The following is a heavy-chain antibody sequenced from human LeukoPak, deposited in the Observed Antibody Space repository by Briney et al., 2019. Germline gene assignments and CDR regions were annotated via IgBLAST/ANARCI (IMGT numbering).Heavy chain of an antibody. CDR3: ARDVGATYHFDY. V-gene: IGHV1-46*01. D-gene: IGHD1-26*01. CDR2: VNPSGGAT. CDR1: GYTFTSYY. Sequence: GASVKVSCKASGYTFTSYYIHWVRQAPGQGLEWMGIVNPSGGATSYAQEFQGRVSMTEDTSTATVYMELSSLRSEDTAVYYCARDVGATYHFDYWGQGTVVTVSS. J-gene: IGHJ4*02.